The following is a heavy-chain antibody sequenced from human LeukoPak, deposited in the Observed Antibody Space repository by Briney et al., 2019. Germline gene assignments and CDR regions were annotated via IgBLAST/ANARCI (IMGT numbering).Heavy chain of an antibody. CDR3: ARDPLYYDSSGYSY. CDR2: ISSSGSTI. Sequence: GGSLRLSCAASRFTFSDYYMSWLRQAPGKGLEWVSYISSSGSTIYYADSVKGRFTISRDNAKNSLYLQMNSLRAEDTAVYYCARDPLYYDSSGYSYWGQGTLVTVSS. D-gene: IGHD3-22*01. V-gene: IGHV3-11*01. J-gene: IGHJ4*02. CDR1: RFTFSDYY.